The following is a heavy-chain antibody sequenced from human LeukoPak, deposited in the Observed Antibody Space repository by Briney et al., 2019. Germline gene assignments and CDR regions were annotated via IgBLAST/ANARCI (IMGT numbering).Heavy chain of an antibody. D-gene: IGHD1-26*01. Sequence: PGGSLRLSCAASGFTFSSYNMNWVRQAPGKGLEWVSSITSTGSYTFYADSVKGRFTISRDNAKNSLYLQMNSLRAEDTAVYYCAKDRVGATLYFDFWGQGTLLTVSS. CDR3: AKDRVGATLYFDF. V-gene: IGHV3-21*04. J-gene: IGHJ4*02. CDR2: ITSTGSYT. CDR1: GFTFSSYN.